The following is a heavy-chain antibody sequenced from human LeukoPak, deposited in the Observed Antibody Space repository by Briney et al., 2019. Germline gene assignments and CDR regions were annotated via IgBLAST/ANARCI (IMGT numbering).Heavy chain of an antibody. Sequence: SETLSLTCAVYGGSFSGYYWSWIRQPPGKGLEWIGEINHSGSTNYNPSLKSRVTISVDTSKNQFSLKLSSVTAADTAVYYCARVGYIGYDSGDYWGQGTLVTVSS. CDR1: GGSFSGYY. J-gene: IGHJ4*02. V-gene: IGHV4-34*01. CDR2: INHSGST. D-gene: IGHD5-12*01. CDR3: ARVGYIGYDSGDY.